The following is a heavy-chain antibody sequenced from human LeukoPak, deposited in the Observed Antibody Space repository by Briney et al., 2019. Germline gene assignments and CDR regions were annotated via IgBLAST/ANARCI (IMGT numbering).Heavy chain of an antibody. J-gene: IGHJ4*02. CDR2: INPNSGGT. CDR1: GYTFTGYY. CDR3: ARVFYDSSGPFDY. D-gene: IGHD3-22*01. V-gene: IGHV1-2*06. Sequence: ASVKVSCKASGYTFTGYYMHWVRQAPGQGLEWMGRINPNSGGTNYAQKFQGRVTMTRDTSISTAYMELSRLRSDDTAVYYCARVFYDSSGPFDYWGQGTPVTVSS.